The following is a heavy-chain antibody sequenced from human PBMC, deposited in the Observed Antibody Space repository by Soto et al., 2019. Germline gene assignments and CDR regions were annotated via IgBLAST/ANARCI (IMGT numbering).Heavy chain of an antibody. CDR3: ASVRGGYYYAMDV. Sequence: SETLSLTCSVSGGSISSYYWSWIRQPPGKGLEWIGYISYSGSTNYNPSLKSRVTISVDKSKNQFSLKLSSVTAADTAVYYCASVRGGYYYAMDVWGQGTTVTVSS. CDR1: GGSISSYY. V-gene: IGHV4-59*12. D-gene: IGHD3-10*02. J-gene: IGHJ6*02. CDR2: ISYSGST.